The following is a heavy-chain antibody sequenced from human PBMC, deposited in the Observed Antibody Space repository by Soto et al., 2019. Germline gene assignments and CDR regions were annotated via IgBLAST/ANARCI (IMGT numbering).Heavy chain of an antibody. CDR1: GFTFSSYW. CDR3: ARVDYDFWSGYYYYYMDV. CDR2: INSDGSST. J-gene: IGHJ6*03. V-gene: IGHV3-74*01. D-gene: IGHD3-3*01. Sequence: GGSLRLSCAASGFTFSSYWMHWVRQAPVKGLVWVSRINSDGSSTSYADSVKGRFTISRDNAKNTLYLQMNSLRAEDTAVYYCARVDYDFWSGYYYYYMDVWGKGTTVTVSS.